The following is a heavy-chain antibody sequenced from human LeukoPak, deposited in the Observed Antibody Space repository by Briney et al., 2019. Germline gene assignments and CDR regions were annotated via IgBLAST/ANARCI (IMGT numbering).Heavy chain of an antibody. Sequence: GGSLRLSCAASGFTVSSNYMSWVRQAPGKGLEWVSVIYSGGSTYYADSVKGRFTISRDNSKNTLYLQMNSLRAEDTAVYYCARVARVTIIGFRYNWFDPWGQGTLVTVSS. CDR2: IYSGGST. V-gene: IGHV3-66*02. CDR1: GFTVSSNY. D-gene: IGHD3-22*01. J-gene: IGHJ5*02. CDR3: ARVARVTIIGFRYNWFDP.